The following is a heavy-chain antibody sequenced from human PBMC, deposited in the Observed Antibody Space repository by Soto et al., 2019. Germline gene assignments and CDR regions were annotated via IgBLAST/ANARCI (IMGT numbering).Heavy chain of an antibody. D-gene: IGHD4-17*01. J-gene: IGHJ3*02. Sequence: EVQLVESGGGLVQPGGCLRLSCAASGYTFSDHYMDWVRQAPGKGLEWVGRTRNKAASYTTEYAASVKGRFTISRDDSKNSLYLQMNSLKTEDTAVYYCARSTTSRTPDAFDIWGQGTMVTVSS. CDR3: ARSTTSRTPDAFDI. CDR2: TRNKAASYTT. V-gene: IGHV3-72*01. CDR1: GYTFSDHY.